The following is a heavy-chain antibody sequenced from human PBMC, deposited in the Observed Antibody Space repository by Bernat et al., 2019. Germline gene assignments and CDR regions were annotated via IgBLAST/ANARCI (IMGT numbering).Heavy chain of an antibody. CDR1: GFTFSSYA. CDR3: ARGHHSGGDVDAFDI. J-gene: IGHJ3*02. Sequence: QVQLVESGGGVVQPGRSLRLSCAASGFTFSSYAMHWVRQAPGKGLEWVAVISYDGSNKYYADSVKGRFTISRDKSKNTLYLQMNSLRAEDTAVYYCARGHHSGGDVDAFDIWGQGTMVTVSS. CDR2: ISYDGSNK. D-gene: IGHD2-21*02. V-gene: IGHV3-30-3*01.